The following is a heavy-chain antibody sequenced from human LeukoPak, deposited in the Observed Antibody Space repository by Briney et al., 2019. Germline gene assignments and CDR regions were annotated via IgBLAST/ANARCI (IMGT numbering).Heavy chain of an antibody. D-gene: IGHD5-12*01. J-gene: IGHJ4*02. V-gene: IGHV4-59*01. Sequence: SETLSHTRIVSRGSISGYFWTWIRQPPGKGLEWIGYIYYRGNTNYNPSLQSRVTISVDTSKNQFSLKLTSVTAADTAVYYCARYSGYNSFDYWGQGTLVTVSS. CDR2: IYYRGNT. CDR1: RGSISGYF. CDR3: ARYSGYNSFDY.